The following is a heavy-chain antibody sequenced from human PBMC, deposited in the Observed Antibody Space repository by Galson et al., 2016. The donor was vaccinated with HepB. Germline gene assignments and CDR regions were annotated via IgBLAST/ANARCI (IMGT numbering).Heavy chain of an antibody. Sequence: SETLSLTCAVSDASISFTNWWSWVRQPPGEGLEWIGEMHHGGSSHYNPSLQSRVTISLDISKNQFSLQLSSVTAADTAVYFCARHLTTPGTRGFDSWGQGTLVIVSS. V-gene: IGHV4-4*02. D-gene: IGHD1/OR15-1a*01. CDR3: ARHLTTPGTRGFDS. CDR1: DASISFTNW. CDR2: MHHGGSS. J-gene: IGHJ4*02.